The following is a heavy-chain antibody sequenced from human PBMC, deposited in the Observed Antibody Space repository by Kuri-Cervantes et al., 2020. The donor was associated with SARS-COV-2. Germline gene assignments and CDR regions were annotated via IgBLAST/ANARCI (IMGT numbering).Heavy chain of an antibody. CDR3: ARLEYSGYGKLDY. V-gene: IGHV4-39*01. D-gene: IGHD5-12*01. Sequence: GSLRLSCTVSGGSISSSSYYWGWIRQPPGKGLEWIGSIYYSGSTYYNPSLKGRVTISVDTSKNQFSLKLSSVTAADTAVYYCARLEYSGYGKLDYWGQGTLVTVSS. CDR1: GGSISSSSYY. CDR2: IYYSGST. J-gene: IGHJ4*02.